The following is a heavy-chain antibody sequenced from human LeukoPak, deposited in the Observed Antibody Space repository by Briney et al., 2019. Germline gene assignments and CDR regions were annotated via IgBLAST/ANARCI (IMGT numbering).Heavy chain of an antibody. J-gene: IGHJ3*02. V-gene: IGHV3-21*01. CDR2: ISSSSSYI. CDR3: AREADYDILTGYYPNDAFDI. D-gene: IGHD3-9*01. CDR1: GFTFSSYS. Sequence: GGSLRLSCAASGFTFSSYSMNWVRQAPGKGLEWVSSISSSSSYIYYADSVKGRFTISRDNAKNSLYLQMNSLRAEDTAVYYCAREADYDILTGYYPNDAFDIWGQGTMVTVSS.